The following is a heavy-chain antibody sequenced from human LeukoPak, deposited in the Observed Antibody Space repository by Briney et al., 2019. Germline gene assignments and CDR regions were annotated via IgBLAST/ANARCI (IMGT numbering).Heavy chain of an antibody. V-gene: IGHV5-51*01. J-gene: IGHJ4*02. CDR2: IYPGDSDT. CDR3: ARRLDYGGNSHGY. D-gene: IGHD4-23*01. Sequence: GESLKISCKCSGYSFTSYWIGWVRQMPGKGLEWIGIIYPGDSDTRYSPSFQGQVTISADKSISTAYLQWSSLKASDTAIYYCARRLDYGGNSHGYWGQGTLVTVPS. CDR1: GYSFTSYW.